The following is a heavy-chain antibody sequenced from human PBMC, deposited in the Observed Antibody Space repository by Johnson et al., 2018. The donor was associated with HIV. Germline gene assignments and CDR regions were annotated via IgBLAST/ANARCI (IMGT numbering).Heavy chain of an antibody. D-gene: IGHD3-10*01. CDR1: VFTFSNYP. J-gene: IGHJ3*02. Sequence: QVPLVEPGGGVFRPGRSLRLSCEASVFTFSNYPMHWVRQAPGKGLEWVAVISFDGSNKFYADSVEGRFTISRDNFKNTLYLQMNSLRDEDTAVYYCARERPYYYGSGDAFDIWGQGTMVTVSS. CDR2: ISFDGSNK. V-gene: IGHV3-30*04. CDR3: ARERPYYYGSGDAFDI.